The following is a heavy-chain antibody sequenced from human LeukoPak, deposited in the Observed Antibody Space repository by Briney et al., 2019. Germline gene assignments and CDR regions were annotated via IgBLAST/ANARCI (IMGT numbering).Heavy chain of an antibody. CDR3: ARDLESCSSTSCFGTYDAFDI. CDR1: GFTFSSYS. J-gene: IGHJ3*02. V-gene: IGHV3-21*01. Sequence: PGGSLRLSCAASGFTFSSYSMNWVRQAPGKGLEWVSSISSSSSYIYYADSVKGRFTISRDNAKNSLYLQMNSLRAEDTAVYYCARDLESCSSTSCFGTYDAFDIWGQGTMVTVSS. D-gene: IGHD2-2*01. CDR2: ISSSSSYI.